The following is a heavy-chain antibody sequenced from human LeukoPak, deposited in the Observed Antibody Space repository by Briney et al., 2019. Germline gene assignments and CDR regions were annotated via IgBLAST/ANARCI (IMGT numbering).Heavy chain of an antibody. Sequence: GESLKISCKGSGHRFTNSWIGWVRQMPGKGLEWMGIIYPGDSDTRYSPSFQGQVTMSADKSISTAYLQWSSLKASDTAMYYCARQSSGLDYWGQGTLVIVSS. CDR2: IYPGDSDT. J-gene: IGHJ4*02. V-gene: IGHV5-51*01. D-gene: IGHD3-22*01. CDR3: ARQSSGLDY. CDR1: GHRFTNSW.